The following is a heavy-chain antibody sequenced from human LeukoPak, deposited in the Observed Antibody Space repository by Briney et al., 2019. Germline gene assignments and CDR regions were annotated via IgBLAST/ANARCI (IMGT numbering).Heavy chain of an antibody. D-gene: IGHD3-9*01. CDR1: GGSISSYY. V-gene: IGHV4-59*01. J-gene: IGHJ5*02. CDR2: IYYSGST. CDR3: ARNLYYDILTGYRNWFDP. Sequence: SETLSLTCTVSGGSISSYYWSWIRQPPGKGLEWIGYIYYSGSTNYNPSLKSRVTISVDTSKNQFSLKLSSVTAADTAVYYCARNLYYDILTGYRNWFDPWGQGTLVTVSS.